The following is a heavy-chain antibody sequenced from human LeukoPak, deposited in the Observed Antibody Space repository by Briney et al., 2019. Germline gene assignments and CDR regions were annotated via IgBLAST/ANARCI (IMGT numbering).Heavy chain of an antibody. CDR2: ISGSSDNT. D-gene: IGHD6-13*01. Sequence: GGSLRLSCAASGCTFSSYAMSWVRQAPGKGLEWVSAISGSSDNTYYADSVKGRFTISRDNSKNMLYLQMNSLRVEHTAVYYCAKSPLRAAAGEWIDPWGQGSLVTVSS. CDR1: GCTFSSYA. V-gene: IGHV3-23*01. CDR3: AKSPLRAAAGEWIDP. J-gene: IGHJ5*02.